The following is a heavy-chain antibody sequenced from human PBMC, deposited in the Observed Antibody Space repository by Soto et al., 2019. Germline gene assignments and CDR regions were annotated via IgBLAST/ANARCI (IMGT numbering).Heavy chain of an antibody. D-gene: IGHD3-16*01. CDR1: NYSISSGYY. V-gene: IGHV4-38-2*02. CDR3: ARVAFGPIDY. Sequence: PSETLSLTCTVSNYSISSGYYRGWIRQSPGEGLEWIVSMYHSGTTYYNPSLKSRVTISIDTSKNQFSLKLTSVTSADTAVYFCARVAFGPIDYWGQGTLVTVSS. CDR2: MYHSGTT. J-gene: IGHJ4*02.